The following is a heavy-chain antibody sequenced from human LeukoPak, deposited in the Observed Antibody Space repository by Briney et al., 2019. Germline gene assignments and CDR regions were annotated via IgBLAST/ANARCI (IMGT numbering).Heavy chain of an antibody. D-gene: IGHD5-24*01. V-gene: IGHV5-51*01. Sequence: GESLKISCKGSGYSFTSYWIGWVRQMPGKGLEWMGIIYPGDSDTRYSPSFQGQVTISADKSISTAYLQWSSLKASDTAMYYCARRSRSRWLQHNWFDPWGQGTLVIVYS. CDR2: IYPGDSDT. CDR3: ARRSRSRWLQHNWFDP. J-gene: IGHJ5*02. CDR1: GYSFTSYW.